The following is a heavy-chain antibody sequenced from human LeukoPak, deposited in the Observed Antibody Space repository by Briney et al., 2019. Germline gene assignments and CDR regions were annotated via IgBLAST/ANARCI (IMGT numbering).Heavy chain of an antibody. CDR3: ARYSLFYDSSGFFDY. V-gene: IGHV1-2*02. D-gene: IGHD3-22*01. J-gene: IGHJ4*02. CDR2: INPNSGGT. CDR1: GYTFTGYY. Sequence: GASVKVSCKASGYTFTGYYMHWVRQAPGRGLEWMGWINPNSGGTNYAQKLQGRVTMTTDTSTTTAYIELRSLRSDDTAVYYCARYSLFYDSSGFFDYWGQGTLVTVSS.